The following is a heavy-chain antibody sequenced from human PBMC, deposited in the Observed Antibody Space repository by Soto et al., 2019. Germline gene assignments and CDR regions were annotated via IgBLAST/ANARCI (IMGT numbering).Heavy chain of an antibody. CDR2: ISSSSSYT. CDR3: ARRTMDYYYGSGRGYYFDY. J-gene: IGHJ4*02. Sequence: GGSLRLSCAASGFTFSDYYMSWIRQAPGKGLEWVSYISSSSSYTNYADSVKGRFTISRDNAKNSLYLQMNSLRAEDTAVYYCARRTMDYYYGSGRGYYFDYWGQGTLVTVSS. V-gene: IGHV3-11*03. D-gene: IGHD3-10*01. CDR1: GFTFSDYY.